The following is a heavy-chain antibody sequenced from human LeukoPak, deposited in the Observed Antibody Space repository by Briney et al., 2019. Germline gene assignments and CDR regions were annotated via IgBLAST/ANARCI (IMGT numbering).Heavy chain of an antibody. CDR3: ARQQVRGVIFGDFDY. D-gene: IGHD3-10*01. CDR1: YGSISSYY. V-gene: IGHV4-59*01. J-gene: IGHJ4*02. Sequence: SETLSLTCTVSYGSISSYYWSWLRQPTGKGLEWIGWIHYSGRTNHNPSLKSRVTISVDTSKNQFSLKLSSMTAADTAVYYCARQQVRGVIFGDFDYWGQGTLVTVSS. CDR2: IHYSGRT.